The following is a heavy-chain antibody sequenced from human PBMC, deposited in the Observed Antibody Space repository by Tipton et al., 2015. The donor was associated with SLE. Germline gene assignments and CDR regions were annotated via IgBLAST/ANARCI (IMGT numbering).Heavy chain of an antibody. J-gene: IGHJ4*02. CDR2: IYYSGRT. D-gene: IGHD6-19*01. CDR3: ARLSFGYNSGWYIDY. CDR1: GYSISSGYY. Sequence: TLSLTCPVSGYSISSGYYWGWIRQPPGTGLEWIGTIYYSGRTYYNPSLKSRVTISVDTSKNQFSLKLHSVTAADTAVYYCARLSFGYNSGWYIDYWGQGTLVTVSS. V-gene: IGHV4-38-2*01.